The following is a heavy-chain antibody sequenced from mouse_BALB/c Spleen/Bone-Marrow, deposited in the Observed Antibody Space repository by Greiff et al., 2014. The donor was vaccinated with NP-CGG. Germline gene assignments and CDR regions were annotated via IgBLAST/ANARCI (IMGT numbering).Heavy chain of an antibody. CDR2: INPSTGYT. J-gene: IGHJ2*01. CDR3: ERSGYYGQSDY. D-gene: IGHD1-1*01. Sequence: VQVVESGAELAKPGASVKMSCKASGYTFTSYWMHWVKQRPGQGLEWIGYINPSTGYTEYNQKFKDKATLTADKSSSTAYMQLSSLTSEDSAVYYCERSGYYGQSDYWGQGTTLTVSS. CDR1: GYTFTSYW. V-gene: IGHV1-7*01.